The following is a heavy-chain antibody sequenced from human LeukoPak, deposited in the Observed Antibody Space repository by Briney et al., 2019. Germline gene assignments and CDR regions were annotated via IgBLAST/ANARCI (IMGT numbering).Heavy chain of an antibody. D-gene: IGHD2-15*01. CDR3: ARRYCSGGSCLLDY. J-gene: IGHJ4*02. CDR2: IYTSGST. Sequence: SETLSLTCTVSGGSISSYYWSWIRQPAGKGLEWIGRIYTSGSTNYNPSLKSRVTMSVDTSKNQFSLKLSSVTAADTAVYYCARRYCSGGSCLLDYWGQGTLVTVSS. V-gene: IGHV4-4*07. CDR1: GGSISSYY.